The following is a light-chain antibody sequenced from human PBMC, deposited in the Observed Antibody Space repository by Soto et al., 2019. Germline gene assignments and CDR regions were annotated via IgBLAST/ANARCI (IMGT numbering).Light chain of an antibody. CDR3: SSYTTNSTPVV. Sequence: QSALTQPASVSGSPGQSITISCTGTSSDHVSWYQQHPGKAPKLIIYDVSNRPSGASNRFSGSKSGNTASLTISGLQAEDEADYYCSSYTTNSTPVVFGGGTQLTVL. CDR1: SSDH. CDR2: DVS. J-gene: IGLJ2*01. V-gene: IGLV2-14*01.